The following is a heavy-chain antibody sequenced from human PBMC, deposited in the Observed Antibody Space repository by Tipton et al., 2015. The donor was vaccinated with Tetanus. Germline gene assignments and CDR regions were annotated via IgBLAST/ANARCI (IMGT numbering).Heavy chain of an antibody. Sequence: SLRLSCAASGFTFSSYVMHWVRQAPGKGLEWVAVIWYDGSIEYYADSVKGRFTISRDNSKNTLYLQMNSLRADDTAVYYCAREALIAGEEGCLDSWGQGTLVTVSS. CDR1: GFTFSSYV. D-gene: IGHD2-15*01. CDR2: IWYDGSIE. J-gene: IGHJ4*02. V-gene: IGHV3-33*01. CDR3: AREALIAGEEGCLDS.